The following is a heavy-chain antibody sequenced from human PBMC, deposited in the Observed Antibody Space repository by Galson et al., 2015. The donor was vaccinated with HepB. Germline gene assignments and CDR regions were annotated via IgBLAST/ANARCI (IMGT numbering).Heavy chain of an antibody. CDR2: IIPILGIA. Sequence: SVKVSCKASGGTFSSYTISWVRQAPGQGLEWMGRIIPILGIANYAQKFQGRVTITADKSTSTAYMELSSLRSEDTAVYYCAREKYYYDSSGLFSGYFDYWGQGTLVTVSS. J-gene: IGHJ4*02. CDR1: GGTFSSYT. V-gene: IGHV1-69*04. CDR3: AREKYYYDSSGLFSGYFDY. D-gene: IGHD3-22*01.